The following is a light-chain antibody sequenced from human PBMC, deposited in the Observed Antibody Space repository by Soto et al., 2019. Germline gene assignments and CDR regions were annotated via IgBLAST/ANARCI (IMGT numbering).Light chain of an antibody. CDR1: SSDVGSYNL. Sequence: QSALTQPASVSGSPGQSITISCTGTSSDVGSYNLVSWYQQHPGKAPKLMIYEVSKRPSGVSNRFSGSKSGNTASLTISGLQAEDEADYYCCSYAGSSPFWKVFGGGTQLTVL. CDR2: EVS. CDR3: CSYAGSSPFWKV. J-gene: IGLJ3*02. V-gene: IGLV2-23*02.